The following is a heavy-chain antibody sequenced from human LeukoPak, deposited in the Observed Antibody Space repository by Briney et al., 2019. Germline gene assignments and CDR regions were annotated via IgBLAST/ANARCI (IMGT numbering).Heavy chain of an antibody. CDR3: ASHEIYYGSGSPPDC. V-gene: IGHV1-18*01. CDR1: GYTFTSYG. Sequence: VASVKVSCKASGYTFTSYGISWARHAPGQGLEWMGWISAYNGNTNYAQKLQGRVTMTTDTSRSTAYLELRSLRSDDTGVYYCASHEIYYGSGSPPDCWGQGNLVTVSS. J-gene: IGHJ4*02. D-gene: IGHD3-10*01. CDR2: ISAYNGNT.